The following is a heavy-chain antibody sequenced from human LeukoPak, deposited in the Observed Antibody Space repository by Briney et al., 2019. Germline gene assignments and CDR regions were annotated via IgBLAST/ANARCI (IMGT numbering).Heavy chain of an antibody. Sequence: GGSLRLSCAASGFTFSSYAMHWVRQAPGEGLEWVAVISYDGSNKYYADSVKGRFTISRDNAKNSLYLQMNSLRAEDTALYYCAKDDTAMARGGFDYWGQGTLVTVSS. CDR2: ISYDGSNK. CDR3: AKDDTAMARGGFDY. D-gene: IGHD5-18*01. J-gene: IGHJ4*02. CDR1: GFTFSSYA. V-gene: IGHV3-30-3*01.